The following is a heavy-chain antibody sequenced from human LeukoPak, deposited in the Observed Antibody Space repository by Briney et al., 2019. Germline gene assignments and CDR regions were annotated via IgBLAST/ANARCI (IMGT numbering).Heavy chain of an antibody. CDR1: GGTFSSYA. CDR2: ILPILGIA. Sequence: SVKVSCKASGGTFSSYAISWVRQAPGQGLEWMGRILPILGIANYAQKFQGRVMITADKSTSTAYMELSSLRSEDTAVYYCARGERYCSSTSCPQYWFDPWGQGTLVTVSS. CDR3: ARGERYCSSTSCPQYWFDP. D-gene: IGHD2-2*01. V-gene: IGHV1-69*04. J-gene: IGHJ5*02.